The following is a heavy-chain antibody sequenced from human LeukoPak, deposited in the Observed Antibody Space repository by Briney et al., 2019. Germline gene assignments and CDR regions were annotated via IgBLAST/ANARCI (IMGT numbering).Heavy chain of an antibody. CDR1: GGSISSSSYS. D-gene: IGHD3-22*01. CDR3: AIGYYYDSSGYYPQVFDY. J-gene: IGHJ4*02. Sequence: SETLSLTCTVSGGSISSSSYSWGWIRQPPGKGLEWIGSIYYSGSTYYNPSLKSRVTISVDTSKNQFSLKLSSVTAADTAVYYCAIGYYYDSSGYYPQVFDYWGQGTLVTVSS. CDR2: IYYSGST. V-gene: IGHV4-39*01.